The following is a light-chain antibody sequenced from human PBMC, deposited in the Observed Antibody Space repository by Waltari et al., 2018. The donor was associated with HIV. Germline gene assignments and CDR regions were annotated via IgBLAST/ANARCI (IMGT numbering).Light chain of an antibody. CDR1: HNISLY. J-gene: IGKJ4*02. V-gene: IGKV1-39*01. Sequence: DIQLTQSPSSLSASVGGTVTITCRASHNISLYLNWYHQKEWEAPKLPIYVALNLHPGVSRRFRGSASGTDFTLSITNVQPVDFASYFCHQSYLAPYTFGGGTKL. CDR2: VAL. CDR3: HQSYLAPYT.